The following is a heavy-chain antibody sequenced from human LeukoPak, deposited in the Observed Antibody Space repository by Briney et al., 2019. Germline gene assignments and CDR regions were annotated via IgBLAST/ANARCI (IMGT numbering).Heavy chain of an antibody. J-gene: IGHJ4*02. V-gene: IGHV1-8*02. CDR3: ARGEAYYYGSGSYFY. CDR1: GYTFTGYY. D-gene: IGHD3-10*01. Sequence: ASVKVSCKASGYTFTGYYMHWVRQAPGQGLEWMGRINPNSGNTNFAQKFQGRVTMTRNTSISTAYMELSSLRSEDTAVYYCARGEAYYYGSGSYFYWGQGTLVTVSS. CDR2: INPNSGNT.